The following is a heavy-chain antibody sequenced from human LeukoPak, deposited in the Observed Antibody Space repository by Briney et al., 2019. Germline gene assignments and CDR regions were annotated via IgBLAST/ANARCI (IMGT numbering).Heavy chain of an antibody. V-gene: IGHV1-69*13. CDR1: GGTFSSYA. CDR2: IIPIFGTA. Sequence: GASVKVSCKASGGTFSSYAISWVRQAPGRGLEWMGGIIPIFGTANYAQKFQGRVTITADESTSTAYMELSSLRSEDTAVYYCARGPYYDFWIHPYYYYYYMDVWGKGTTVTVSS. CDR3: ARGPYYDFWIHPYYYYYYMDV. J-gene: IGHJ6*03. D-gene: IGHD3-3*01.